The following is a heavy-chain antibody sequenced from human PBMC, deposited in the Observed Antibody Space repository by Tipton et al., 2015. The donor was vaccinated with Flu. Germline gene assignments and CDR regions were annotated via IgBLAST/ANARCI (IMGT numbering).Heavy chain of an antibody. Sequence: TLSLTCSLSGDSIGSPYYWAWIRQPPGKGLEWIGNVHQSGSTYYNPSLTSRVTIAVDRPRNQFSLRLTSVTAADMAVYYCARDRWEYSSGFDSCGQGTLVTVSP. J-gene: IGHJ4*02. CDR1: GDSIGSPYY. CDR2: VHQSGST. CDR3: ARDRWEYSSGFDS. D-gene: IGHD6-19*01. V-gene: IGHV4-38-2*02.